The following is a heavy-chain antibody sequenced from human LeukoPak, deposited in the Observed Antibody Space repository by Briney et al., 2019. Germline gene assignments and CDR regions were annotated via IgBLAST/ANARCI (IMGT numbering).Heavy chain of an antibody. CDR3: ARGLRDYYDSSGYLGDY. V-gene: IGHV1-18*01. J-gene: IGHJ4*02. Sequence: ASVKVSCRASGYTFTSYGISWVRQAPGQGLEWMGWISAYNGNTNYAQKLQGRVTMTTDTSTSTAYMELRSLRSDDTAVYYCARGLRDYYDSSGYLGDYWGQGTVVTVSS. D-gene: IGHD3-22*01. CDR2: ISAYNGNT. CDR1: GYTFTSYG.